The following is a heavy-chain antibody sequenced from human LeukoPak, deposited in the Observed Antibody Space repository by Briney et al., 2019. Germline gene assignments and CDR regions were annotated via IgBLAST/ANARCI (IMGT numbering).Heavy chain of an antibody. CDR1: GFTFNTYW. J-gene: IGHJ4*02. D-gene: IGHD3-16*01. CDR2: IDRDGGNT. V-gene: IGHV3-74*01. Sequence: ESLRLSCAASGFTFNTYWMHWVRQAPGRGLVWVSQIDRDGGNTAYADSVKGRFTISRDNAKNTLYLQMNSLRAEDTAVYYCARGNSVRLGTFDSWGQGTVVTVSS. CDR3: ARGNSVRLGTFDS.